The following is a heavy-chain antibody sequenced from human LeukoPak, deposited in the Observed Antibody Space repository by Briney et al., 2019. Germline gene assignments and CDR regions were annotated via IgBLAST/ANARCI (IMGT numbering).Heavy chain of an antibody. CDR1: GFTFTSFW. D-gene: IGHD3-10*01. CDR2: IKRDGSEK. J-gene: IGHJ4*02. CDR3: ARGYGSGSCLDY. Sequence: GGSLRLSCAASGFTFTSFWLNWVRQAPGKGLEWVASIKRDGSEKYYLDSVKGRFTISRDNAKNSLYLQMNNLRAEDTAVYYCARGYGSGSCLDYWGQGTLVTVSS. V-gene: IGHV3-7*03.